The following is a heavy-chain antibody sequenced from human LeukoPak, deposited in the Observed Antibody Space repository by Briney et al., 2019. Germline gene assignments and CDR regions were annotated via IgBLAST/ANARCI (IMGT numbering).Heavy chain of an antibody. CDR2: TSTSGGST. Sequence: GGSLRLSCAASGFTFGSYAMNWVRQAPGKGLEWVSTTSTSGGSTYHADSVKGRFTTSRDNSKNTLYLQVNSLRAEDTAVYYCAKGAGIQLWPSFDYWGQGTLVTVSS. V-gene: IGHV3-23*01. D-gene: IGHD5-18*01. J-gene: IGHJ4*02. CDR1: GFTFGSYA. CDR3: AKGAGIQLWPSFDY.